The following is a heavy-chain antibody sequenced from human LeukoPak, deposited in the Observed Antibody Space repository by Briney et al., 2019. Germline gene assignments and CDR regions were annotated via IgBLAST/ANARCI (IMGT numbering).Heavy chain of an antibody. V-gene: IGHV3-21*01. D-gene: IGHD6-19*01. Sequence: GGSLRLSCAASGFTFSSYRMNWVRQAPGKGLEWVSSISSSSSYIYYADSVKGRFTISRDNAKNSLYLQMNSLRAEDTAAYYCAGAAAGSSGWYYDYWGQGTLVTVSS. CDR1: GFTFSSYR. CDR2: ISSSSSYI. J-gene: IGHJ4*02. CDR3: AGAAAGSSGWYYDY.